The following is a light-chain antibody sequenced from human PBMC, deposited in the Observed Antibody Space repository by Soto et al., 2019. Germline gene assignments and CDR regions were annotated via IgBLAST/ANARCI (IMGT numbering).Light chain of an antibody. V-gene: IGKV4-1*01. CDR2: WAS. CDR1: QSVLYSSTNKNY. CDR3: QQYYSTPYT. J-gene: IGKJ2*01. Sequence: DIVMTQSPDSLAVSLGERATINCKSSQSVLYSSTNKNYLAWYQQKPGQPPKLLIYWASTRESGVPDRFSGSGSGTDFTLTISSLQAEDVAVYYCQQYYSTPYTFGQATKLEIK.